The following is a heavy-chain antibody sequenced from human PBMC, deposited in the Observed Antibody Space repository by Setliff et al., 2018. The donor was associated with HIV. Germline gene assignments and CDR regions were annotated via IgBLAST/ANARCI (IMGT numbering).Heavy chain of an antibody. J-gene: IGHJ4*02. CDR2: IHYNEKT. CDR3: TKDHLSGWASDC. D-gene: IGHD6-19*01. V-gene: IGHV4-39*02. CDR1: GGSASNSRYY. Sequence: SETLSLTCTVSGGSASNSRYYWAWIRQPPGKGLECIGSIHYNEKTYYNPSLKSRFTISRDNAKNSVYLQMNSLRVEDTAMYYCTKDHLSGWASDCWGQGTLVTVSS.